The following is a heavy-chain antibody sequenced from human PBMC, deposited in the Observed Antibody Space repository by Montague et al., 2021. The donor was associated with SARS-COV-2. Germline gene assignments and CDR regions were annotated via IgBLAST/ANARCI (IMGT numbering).Heavy chain of an antibody. CDR1: GGSLEANGYY. V-gene: IGHV4-39*07. Sequence: SETLSLTCTVYGGSLEANGYYWGWVRPPPGQGLEWIVSLHYRGTNIYNPSLKSRVTMSLDTSKNHFSLNLTSVTAADTAVYFCARDSKGGRQLGNGFDPWGQGTLVTVSS. CDR3: ARDSKGGRQLGNGFDP. CDR2: LHYRGTN. D-gene: IGHD6-13*01. J-gene: IGHJ5*02.